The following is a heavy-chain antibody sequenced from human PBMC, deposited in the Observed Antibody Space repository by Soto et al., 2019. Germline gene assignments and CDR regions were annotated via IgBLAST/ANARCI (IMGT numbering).Heavy chain of an antibody. CDR1: GGSITSYH. J-gene: IGHJ5*02. CDR2: IYYSGST. Sequence: SETLSLTCIVSGGSITSYHWSWIRQPPGNGLEWIGSIYYSGSTYYNPSLKSRVTISVDTSKNQFSLKLSSVTAADTAVYYCARGTWFDPWGQGTLVTVSS. CDR3: ARGTWFDP. V-gene: IGHV4-39*01.